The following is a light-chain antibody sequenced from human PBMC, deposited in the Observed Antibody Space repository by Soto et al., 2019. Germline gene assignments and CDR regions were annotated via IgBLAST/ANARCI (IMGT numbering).Light chain of an antibody. CDR1: QGISRW. J-gene: IGKJ4*01. CDR2: AAS. Sequence: DIHVTQSPSSVSASVGDRVTITCRASQGISRWLAWYQQRAGKAPKLLIFAASSLQSGVPSRFSGSGSGTEFTLTINGLQPEDFATYYCQQTDSFPLGFGGGTKVDIK. CDR3: QQTDSFPLG. V-gene: IGKV1D-12*01.